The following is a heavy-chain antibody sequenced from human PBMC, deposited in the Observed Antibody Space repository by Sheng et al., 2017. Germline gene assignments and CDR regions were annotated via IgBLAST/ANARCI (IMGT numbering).Heavy chain of an antibody. CDR3: AYLDLYSSTLLEYFDP. J-gene: IGHJ5*02. CDR1: GYTFRNYD. V-gene: IGHV1-2*06. CDR2: ISPNSGGT. Sequence: QVQLVQSGAEVKKPGASVRVSCKDSGYTFRNYDMHWVRQAPGQGLEWIGRISPNSGGTKYAQKFQGRVTMTSDTSIRTAYMELSSLRPDDTAVYYCAYLDLYSSTLLEYFDPWARNPGHCLL. D-gene: IGHD6-13*01.